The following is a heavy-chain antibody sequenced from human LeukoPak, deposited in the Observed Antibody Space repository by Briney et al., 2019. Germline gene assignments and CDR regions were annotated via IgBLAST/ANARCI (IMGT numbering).Heavy chain of an antibody. CDR1: GYTFTVYY. Sequence: ASVTVSCKPSGYTFTVYYMRWVRQAPGQGLEWMGWINPNSGGTNYAQKFQGRVTMTRDTSISTAYMELSRLRSDDTAVYYCARNPYVHYYYYMDVWGKGTTVTVSS. V-gene: IGHV1-2*02. CDR2: INPNSGGT. J-gene: IGHJ6*03. CDR3: ARNPYVHYYYYMDV. D-gene: IGHD3-16*01.